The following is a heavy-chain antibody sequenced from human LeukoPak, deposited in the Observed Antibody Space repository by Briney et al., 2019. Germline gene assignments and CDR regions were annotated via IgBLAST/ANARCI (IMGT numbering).Heavy chain of an antibody. CDR1: GFTFSSYA. J-gene: IGHJ4*02. CDR3: ARDKVVVAATLDY. D-gene: IGHD2-15*01. Sequence: PGGSLRLSCAASGFTFSSYAMHWVRQAPGKGLEWVAVISYDGSNKYYADSVKGRFTISRDNSKNTLYLQMNSLRAGDTAVYYCARDKVVVAATLDYWGQGTLVTVSS. CDR2: ISYDGSNK. V-gene: IGHV3-30-3*01.